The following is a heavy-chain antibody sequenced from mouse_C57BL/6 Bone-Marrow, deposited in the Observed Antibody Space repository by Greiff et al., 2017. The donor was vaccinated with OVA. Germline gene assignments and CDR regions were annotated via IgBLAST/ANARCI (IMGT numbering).Heavy chain of an antibody. J-gene: IGHJ4*01. CDR3: ARYDYYGSGAMDY. Sequence: VQLQESGAELARPGASVKLSCKASGYTFTSYGISWVKQRTGQGLEWIGAIYPRSGNTYYNEKFKGKATLTADKSSSTAYMELRSLTSEDAAVYFCARYDYYGSGAMDYWGQGTSVTVSA. D-gene: IGHD1-1*01. CDR2: IYPRSGNT. V-gene: IGHV1-81*01. CDR1: GYTFTSYG.